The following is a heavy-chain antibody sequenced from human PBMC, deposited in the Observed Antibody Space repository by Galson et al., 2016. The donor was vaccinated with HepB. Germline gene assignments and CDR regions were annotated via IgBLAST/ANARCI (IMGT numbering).Heavy chain of an antibody. J-gene: IGHJ4*02. CDR2: IYYNGNT. V-gene: IGHV4-59*06. D-gene: IGHD3-10*01. CDR3: ATIGARIYYQSSSYEGGFAY. CDR1: GFTFRNYA. Sequence: SGAEVKKPGESLRLSCAASGFTFRNYAMSWVRQTPGKGLEWIGYIYYNGNTFYNSSLKSRVIISLDTSKNQFSLHLNSVTAADTAVYYCATIGARIYYQSSSYEGGFAYWGQGRLVTVSS.